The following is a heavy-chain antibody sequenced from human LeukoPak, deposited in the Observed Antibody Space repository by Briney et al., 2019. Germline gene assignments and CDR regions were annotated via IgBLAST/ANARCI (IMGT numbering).Heavy chain of an antibody. CDR1: GGSISSYY. V-gene: IGHV4-59*01. Sequence: PSETLSLTCTVSGGSISSYYWSWIRQPPGKGLEWIGYIYYSGSTNYNPSLKSRVTISVDTSKNQFSLKLSSVTAADTAVYYCASYSSGWYPVGEYFDYWGQGTLVTVSS. CDR2: IYYSGST. J-gene: IGHJ4*02. D-gene: IGHD6-19*01. CDR3: ASYSSGWYPVGEYFDY.